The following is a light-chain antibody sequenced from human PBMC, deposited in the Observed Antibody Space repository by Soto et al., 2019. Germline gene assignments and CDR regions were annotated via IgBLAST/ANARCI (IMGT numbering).Light chain of an antibody. Sequence: LTQSPASLSLSPGERATLSCRASQTVGISLAWYQHKPGQPPRLLIYGASKRATGIPARFGGSGSGTDFTLTISSLEPEDFAVYYCQQRTNWLFTFGPGTKVDIK. V-gene: IGKV3-11*01. CDR3: QQRTNWLFT. CDR2: GAS. CDR1: QTVGIS. J-gene: IGKJ3*01.